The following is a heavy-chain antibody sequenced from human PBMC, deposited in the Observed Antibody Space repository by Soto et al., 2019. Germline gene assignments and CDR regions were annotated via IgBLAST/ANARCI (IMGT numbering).Heavy chain of an antibody. CDR3: ASNAFDY. CDR1: GYIFTNYP. J-gene: IGHJ4*02. V-gene: IGHV1-3*04. CDR2: INTGNGTT. Sequence: QVQFLQSGAEVKKPGASVTVSCKTSGYIFTNYPIHWVRQAPGRGLEWVAWINTGNGTTRYSPKLKGSVSLRTDTSASTVYMELASLRFEDTALYYCASNAFDYWGQGTLVAVS.